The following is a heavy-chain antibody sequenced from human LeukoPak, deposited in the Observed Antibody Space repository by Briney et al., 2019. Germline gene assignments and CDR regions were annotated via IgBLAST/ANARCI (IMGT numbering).Heavy chain of an antibody. J-gene: IGHJ4*02. Sequence: PSQTLSLTCAVSGGSISSGGYSWSWIRQPPGKGLEWIGYIYHSGSTYYNPSLKSRVTISVDRSKNQFSLKLSSVTAADTAVYYCARVGGNSAGYWGQGTLVTVSS. CDR3: ARVGGNSAGY. V-gene: IGHV4-30-2*01. D-gene: IGHD4-23*01. CDR1: GGSISSGGYS. CDR2: IYHSGST.